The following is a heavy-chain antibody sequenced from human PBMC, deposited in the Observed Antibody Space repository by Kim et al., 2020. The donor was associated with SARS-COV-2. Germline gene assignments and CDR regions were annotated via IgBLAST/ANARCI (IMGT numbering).Heavy chain of an antibody. J-gene: IGHJ4*02. V-gene: IGHV4-39*01. D-gene: IGHD3-10*02. Sequence: SETLSLTCTVSGGSISSSSYYWGWIRQPPGKGLEWIGSIYYSGSTYYNPSLESRVTISVDTSKNQFSLKLSSVTAADTAVYYCARRPNPATYFRQPTAVFAWGQGTLVTVSS. CDR1: GGSISSSSYY. CDR3: ARRPNPATYFRQPTAVFA. CDR2: IYYSGST.